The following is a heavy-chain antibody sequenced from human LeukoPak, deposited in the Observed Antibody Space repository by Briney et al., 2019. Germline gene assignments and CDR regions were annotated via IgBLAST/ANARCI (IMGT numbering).Heavy chain of an antibody. Sequence: GGSLRLSCAAPGFTFSSYAMSWVRQASGKGLEWVSGLSGSGDITYYTDSVKGRFTISRDNSKNTLYLEMNNLRAEDTALYYCAKRGNAISFFDPWGQGTLVTVSS. CDR3: AKRGNAISFFDP. CDR1: GFTFSSYA. J-gene: IGHJ5*02. V-gene: IGHV3-23*01. CDR2: LSGSGDIT. D-gene: IGHD2/OR15-2a*01.